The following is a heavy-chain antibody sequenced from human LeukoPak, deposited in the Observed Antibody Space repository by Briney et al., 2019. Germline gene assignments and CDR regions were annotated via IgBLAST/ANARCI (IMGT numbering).Heavy chain of an antibody. CDR2: RNEDGNKK. CDR3: ARGCTSSSCYDY. CDR1: GFTFRRYW. Sequence: GGSLRLSCTASGFTFRRYWMGWVRQAPGKGLEWVANRNEDGNKKYYVDSVKGRFTISRDNSTNSLYLQMNSLRVEDTAVYYCARGCTSSSCYDYWGQGTLVTVSS. V-gene: IGHV3-7*04. J-gene: IGHJ4*02. D-gene: IGHD2-2*01.